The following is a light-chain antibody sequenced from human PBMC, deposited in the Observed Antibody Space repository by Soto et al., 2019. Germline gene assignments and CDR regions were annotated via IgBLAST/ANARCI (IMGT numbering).Light chain of an antibody. CDR2: EIN. CDR1: NTDVGAYNY. J-gene: IGLJ1*01. CDR3: SSFAGSNNFPYV. V-gene: IGLV2-8*01. Sequence: QSALSQPVSVSGSPGQSITISCTGTNTDVGAYNYVSWYQQHPGKAPKLMIYEINKRPSGVPDRFSGSKSGNTASLTVSGLQAEDEADYYCSSFAGSNNFPYVFGTGTKVTVL.